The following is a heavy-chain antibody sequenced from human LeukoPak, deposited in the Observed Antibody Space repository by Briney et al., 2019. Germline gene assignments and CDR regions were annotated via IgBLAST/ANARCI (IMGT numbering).Heavy chain of an antibody. CDR1: GGTFSSYA. Sequence: SVKVSCKASGGTFSSYAISWVRQAPGQGLEWMGRIIPIFGTANYAQKFQGRVTITTDDSTSTAYMELSSLRSEDTAVYYCARGGSITSVKLRFNWFDPWGQGTLVTVSS. V-gene: IGHV1-69*05. J-gene: IGHJ5*02. CDR2: IIPIFGTA. D-gene: IGHD3-3*01. CDR3: ARGGSITSVKLRFNWFDP.